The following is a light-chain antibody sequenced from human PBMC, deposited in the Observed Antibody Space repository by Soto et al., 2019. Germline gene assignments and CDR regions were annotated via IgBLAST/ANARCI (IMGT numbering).Light chain of an antibody. CDR2: GAS. J-gene: IGKJ2*01. CDR3: QQYGSSLYT. CDR1: QSVSNIY. Sequence: EIVLTQSPGTLSLSPGEGATLSCRASQSVSNIYLAWYQQKPGQAPRLLIYGASSRATGIPDRFSGSGSGTDFTLTISRLEPEDFAVYYCQQYGSSLYTFGQGTKLEIK. V-gene: IGKV3-20*01.